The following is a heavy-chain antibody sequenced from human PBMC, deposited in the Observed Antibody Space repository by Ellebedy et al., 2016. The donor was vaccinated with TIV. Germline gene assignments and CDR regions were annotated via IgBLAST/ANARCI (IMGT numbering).Heavy chain of an antibody. CDR1: GFTFSSYW. J-gene: IGHJ6*02. CDR2: MNSDGSIT. D-gene: IGHD5-18*01. Sequence: GESPKISCAASGFTFSSYWMHWVRQAPGKGLVWVSRMNSDGSITRFADSVRGRFTISRDNAKNMLYLQMSSLTAEDTAVYYCAREVDTSMADGLDVWGQGTTVTVSS. V-gene: IGHV3-74*01. CDR3: AREVDTSMADGLDV.